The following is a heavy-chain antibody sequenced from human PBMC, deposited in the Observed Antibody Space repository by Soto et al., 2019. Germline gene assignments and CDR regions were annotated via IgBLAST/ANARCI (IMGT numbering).Heavy chain of an antibody. J-gene: IGHJ6*02. V-gene: IGHV4-30-4*01. Sequence: KPSETLSLTCTVSGGAIKSDYYLAVFRQPPGGGLEWMGYKYYSGATDSDPSLEARVSFSVDTSKNQFFLNLTSVTVADTAVYYCARGRPNYFYYGLDVWGPGIPVTVSS. CDR2: KYYSGAT. CDR1: GGAIKSDYY. CDR3: ARGRPNYFYYGLDV.